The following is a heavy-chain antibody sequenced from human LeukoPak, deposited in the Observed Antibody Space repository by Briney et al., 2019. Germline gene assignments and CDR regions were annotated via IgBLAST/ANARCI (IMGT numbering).Heavy chain of an antibody. J-gene: IGHJ6*03. Sequence: GESLKISCKGSGYSFTSYWIGWVRQMPGKGLEWVGIIYPDDSDTRYSPSFQGQVTISADKSISTAYLQWNSLKASDTAIYYCARHLENHYYMDVWAKGTTVTVSS. CDR2: IYPDDSDT. D-gene: IGHD3-3*01. CDR3: ARHLENHYYMDV. V-gene: IGHV5-51*01. CDR1: GYSFTSYW.